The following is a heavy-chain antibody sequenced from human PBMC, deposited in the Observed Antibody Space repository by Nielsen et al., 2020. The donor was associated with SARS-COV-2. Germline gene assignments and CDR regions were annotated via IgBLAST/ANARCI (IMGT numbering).Heavy chain of an antibody. Sequence: SETLSLTCTVSGGSISSSSYYWGWIRQPPGKGLEWIGSIYYSGSTYYNPSLKSRVTISVDTSKNQFSLKLSSVTAADTAVYYCARPVVTLDFDYWGQGTLVTVSS. V-gene: IGHV4-39*01. CDR1: GGSISSSSYY. D-gene: IGHD4-23*01. J-gene: IGHJ4*02. CDR2: IYYSGST. CDR3: ARPVVTLDFDY.